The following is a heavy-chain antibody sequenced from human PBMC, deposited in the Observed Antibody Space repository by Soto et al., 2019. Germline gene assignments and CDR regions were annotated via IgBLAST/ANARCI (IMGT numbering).Heavy chain of an antibody. V-gene: IGHV2-5*02. Sequence: QITLKESGPTLVKPTQTLTLTCTFSGFSLSTSGVGVGWIRQPPGKALEWLARIYWDDDKRHSPPLKSRLTITNDTSKNHIVLTMTNMDPADTATYYYAHLYDSGGYCAYWGQGTLVTVSS. CDR1: GFSLSTSGVG. J-gene: IGHJ4*02. CDR2: IYWDDDK. D-gene: IGHD3-22*01. CDR3: AHLYDSGGYCAY.